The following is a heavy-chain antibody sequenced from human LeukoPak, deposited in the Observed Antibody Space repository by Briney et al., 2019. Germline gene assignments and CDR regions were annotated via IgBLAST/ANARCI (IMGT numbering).Heavy chain of an antibody. Sequence: SGPALVKPTQTLTLTCTFSGFSLSTSGMCVSWIRQPPGEALEWLARIDWDDDKYYSTSLKTRLTISKDTSKNQVVLTMTNMDPVDTATYYCARWNYYDSSVVPWGQGTLVTVSS. CDR3: ARWNYYDSSVVP. V-gene: IGHV2-70*11. CDR2: IDWDDDK. D-gene: IGHD3-22*01. J-gene: IGHJ5*02. CDR1: GFSLSTSGMC.